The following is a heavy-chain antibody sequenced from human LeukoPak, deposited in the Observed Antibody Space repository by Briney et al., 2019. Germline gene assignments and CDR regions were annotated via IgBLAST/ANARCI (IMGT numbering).Heavy chain of an antibody. CDR2: INHSGST. CDR1: GGTLSGYY. V-gene: IGHV4-34*01. J-gene: IGHJ3*02. Sequence: PSETLSLTCAVSGGTLSGYYWTWIRQPPGKGLEWIGEINHSGSTNYNPSLGSRVAISVDASQNQFSLNLNSVNAAYTAVYYCGRGYIVLVPAAIKDACDIGGRGTMVTVSS. CDR3: GRGYIVLVPAAIKDACDI. D-gene: IGHD2-2*02.